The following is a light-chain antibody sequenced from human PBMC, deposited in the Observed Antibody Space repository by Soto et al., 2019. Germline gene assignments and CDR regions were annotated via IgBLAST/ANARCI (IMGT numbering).Light chain of an antibody. CDR1: QSISSW. CDR3: QQYNSYSGYT. CDR2: DAS. J-gene: IGKJ2*01. V-gene: IGKV1-5*01. Sequence: DIPMTQSPSTLSASVGDRVTITCRASQSISSWLAWYQQKPGKAPKLLIYDASSLESGVPSRFSGSGSGTEFTLTISSLQPDDFATYYCQQYNSYSGYTFGQGTKLEMK.